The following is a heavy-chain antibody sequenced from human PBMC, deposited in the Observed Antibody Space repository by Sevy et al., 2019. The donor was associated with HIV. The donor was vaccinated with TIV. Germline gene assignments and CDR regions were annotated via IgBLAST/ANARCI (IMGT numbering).Heavy chain of an antibody. CDR3: ARGGGNGWYYYDY. CDR2: IIPILGTV. Sequence: ASVKVSCKGSGGTFSNYGISWVRQAPGQGLEWMGGIIPILGTVNYAQKFQGRVTITADESTKTAYLELSSLRSEDTAVYYCARGGGNGWYYYDYWGQETLVTVSS. J-gene: IGHJ4*02. CDR1: GGTFSNYG. V-gene: IGHV1-69*13. D-gene: IGHD6-19*01.